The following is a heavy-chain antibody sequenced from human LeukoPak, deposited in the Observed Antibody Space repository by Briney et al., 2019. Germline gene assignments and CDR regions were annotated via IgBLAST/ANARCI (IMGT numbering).Heavy chain of an antibody. D-gene: IGHD3-10*01. V-gene: IGHV3-74*01. CDR1: GFTFSSYW. Sequence: GGSPRLSCAASGFTFSSYWMHWVRQAPGKGLVWVSRINSDGSSTSYADSVKGRFTISRDNAKNTLYLQMNSLRAEDTAVHYCARDRSDYYGSGRFDPWGQGTLVTVSS. CDR3: ARDRSDYYGSGRFDP. CDR2: INSDGSST. J-gene: IGHJ5*02.